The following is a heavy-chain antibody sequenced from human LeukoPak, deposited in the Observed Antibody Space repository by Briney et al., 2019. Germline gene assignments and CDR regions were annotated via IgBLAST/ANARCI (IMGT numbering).Heavy chain of an antibody. CDR2: ISDSGNT. D-gene: IGHD2-21*01. CDR3: AKAPVTTCRGAYCYPFDY. CDR1: GFTLSSHA. V-gene: IGHV3-23*01. Sequence: GGSLRLSCAASGFTLSSHAMSSVRQAPGKGLEWVSAISDSGNTYNADSVKGRFTISRDSSKNTLLLQMNRLRPEDAAVYYCAKAPVTTCRGAYCYPFDYWGQGTLVTVSS. J-gene: IGHJ4*02.